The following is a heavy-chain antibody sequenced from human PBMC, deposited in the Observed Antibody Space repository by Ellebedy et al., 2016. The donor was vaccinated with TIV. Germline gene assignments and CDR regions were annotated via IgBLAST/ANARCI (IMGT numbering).Heavy chain of an antibody. J-gene: IGHJ4*02. CDR2: INEDGGEK. CDR3: ATDSGFDY. CDR1: GFTFSRSW. Sequence: GESLKISCAASGFTFSRSWMHWVRQAPGKGLEWVANINEDGGEKYYVDSVRGRFTSSRDNATNSLYLQMNSLRAEDTAVYYCATDSGFDYWGQGTLVTVSS. V-gene: IGHV3-7*04. D-gene: IGHD3-10*01.